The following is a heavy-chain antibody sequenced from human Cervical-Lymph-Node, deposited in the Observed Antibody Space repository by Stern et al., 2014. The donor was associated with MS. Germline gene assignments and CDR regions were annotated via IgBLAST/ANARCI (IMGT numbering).Heavy chain of an antibody. Sequence: QVQLVESGAEVKKPGSSGKVSCKASGGTFSSDALSWGRPAPGQGLEWMGGIIPIFGTANYAQKFQGRVTITADESTSTAYMELSSLRSEDTAVYYCARHMAGTFYYGMDVWGQGTTVTVSS. CDR2: IIPIFGTA. D-gene: IGHD6-19*01. CDR3: ARHMAGTFYYGMDV. CDR1: GGTFSSDA. V-gene: IGHV1-69*01. J-gene: IGHJ6*02.